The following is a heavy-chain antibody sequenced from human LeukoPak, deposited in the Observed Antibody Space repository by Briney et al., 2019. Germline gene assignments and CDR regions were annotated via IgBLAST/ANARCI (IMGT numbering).Heavy chain of an antibody. CDR2: ITPIFGTA. Sequence: SVKVSCKASGGTFSSYAISWVRQAPGQGLEWMGGITPIFGTADYAQKFQGRVTITADESASTAYMELSSLRSEDTAVYYCARPRDGVPAAITSPLDYWGQGTLVTVSS. CDR3: ARPRDGVPAAITSPLDY. CDR1: GGTFSSYA. D-gene: IGHD2-2*01. V-gene: IGHV1-69*01. J-gene: IGHJ4*02.